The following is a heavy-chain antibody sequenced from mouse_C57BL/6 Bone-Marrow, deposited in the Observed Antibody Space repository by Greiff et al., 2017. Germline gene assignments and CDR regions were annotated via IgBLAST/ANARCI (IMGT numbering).Heavy chain of an antibody. CDR1: GFYITDDS. D-gene: IGHD1-1*01. V-gene: IGHV14-4*01. Sequence: EVQLQESGAELVRPSPSVSFSCTASGFYITDDSMSWVQQTPEPGLEWIGWIDPENGANEYSSKFPGLGTITENTTSNTTYLQLSSLTSEDTDVYYCTTEGIPFNTTVVVPMDYWGQGTTVTVSS. CDR3: TTEGIPFNTTVVVPMDY. J-gene: IGHJ4*01. CDR2: IDPENGAN.